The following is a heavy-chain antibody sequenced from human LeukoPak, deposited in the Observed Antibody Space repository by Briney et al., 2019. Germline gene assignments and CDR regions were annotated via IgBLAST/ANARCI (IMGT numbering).Heavy chain of an antibody. CDR2: ISGSGGRT. Sequence: PEGSLRLSCAASGLTFSSYAMSWVRQAPGKGLEWVSSISGSGGRTYHADSVKGRFTISRDNSKNTLYLQMNSLRAEDTAVYYCATPPTVTRNYWGQGILVTVSS. V-gene: IGHV3-23*01. D-gene: IGHD4-17*01. CDR1: GLTFSSYA. J-gene: IGHJ4*02. CDR3: ATPPTVTRNY.